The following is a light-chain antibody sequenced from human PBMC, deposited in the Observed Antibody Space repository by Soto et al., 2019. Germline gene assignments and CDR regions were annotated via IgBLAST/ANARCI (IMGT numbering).Light chain of an antibody. Sequence: QSVLTQPASVSGSPGQSITISCTGTSSDVGGYNYVSWYQQHPGKAPKLLIYEVTDRPSGISNRFSGSKSGNTASLTISGLQAEDEADYYCSSYASGSTLFVFGTATKVTVL. CDR2: EVT. CDR1: SSDVGGYNY. J-gene: IGLJ1*01. CDR3: SSYASGSTLFV. V-gene: IGLV2-14*01.